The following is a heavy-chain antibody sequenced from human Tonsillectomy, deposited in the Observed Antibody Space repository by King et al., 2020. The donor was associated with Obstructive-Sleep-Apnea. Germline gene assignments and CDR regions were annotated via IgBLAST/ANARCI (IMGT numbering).Heavy chain of an antibody. CDR2: MNPNSGNT. CDR1: GYTFTTYD. V-gene: IGHV1-8*01. Sequence: QVQLVESGAAVEKPGASVRVSCKASGYTFTTYDINWVRQTTGQGLEWMGWMNPNSGNTGYAQQFQGRVTMTRDTSRSTAYMELSSLRSEDTGVYYCARVRAYYSDNSGYYTWGYWGQGTLVTVSS. CDR3: ARVRAYYSDNSGYYTWGY. J-gene: IGHJ4*02. D-gene: IGHD3-22*01.